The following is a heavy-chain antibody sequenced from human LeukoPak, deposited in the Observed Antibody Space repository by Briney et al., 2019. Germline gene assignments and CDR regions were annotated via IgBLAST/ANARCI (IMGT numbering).Heavy chain of an antibody. Sequence: GRTLRLSCAASGFTSSSDVMSRVRQAPGKRLEWVSAMSASYGTTHYAHFVKGGFTISRDNSKNTLYLQMNSLRAEDTAVYYCAKVSGWSWFDYWGQGTLVTVSS. CDR3: AKVSGWSWFDY. D-gene: IGHD6-19*01. CDR2: MSASYGTT. J-gene: IGHJ4*02. CDR1: GFTSSSDV. V-gene: IGHV3-23*01.